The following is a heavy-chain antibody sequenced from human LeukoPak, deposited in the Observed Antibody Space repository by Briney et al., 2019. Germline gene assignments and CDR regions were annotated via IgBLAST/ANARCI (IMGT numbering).Heavy chain of an antibody. V-gene: IGHV4-59*01. CDR2: IYYSGST. CDR3: ARARVRGVIRYFDY. Sequence: PSETLSLTCTVSGDSISSYYWSWIRQPPGKGLEWIGYIYYSGSTNYNPSLKSRVTISVDTSKNQFSLKLSSVTAADTAVYYCARARVRGVIRYFDYWGQGTLVTVSS. CDR1: GDSISSYY. D-gene: IGHD3-10*01. J-gene: IGHJ4*02.